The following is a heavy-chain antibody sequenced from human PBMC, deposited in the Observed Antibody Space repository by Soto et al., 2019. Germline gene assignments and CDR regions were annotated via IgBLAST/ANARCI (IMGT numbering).Heavy chain of an antibody. Sequence: PSETLSLTCAVYGGSFSGYYWSWIRQPPGKGLEWIGEINHSGSTNYNPSLKSRVTISVDTSKNQFSLKLSSVTAADTAVYYCARGKKAHVGATDFDYWGQGTLVTVSS. CDR3: ARGKKAHVGATDFDY. V-gene: IGHV4-34*01. J-gene: IGHJ4*02. CDR2: INHSGST. CDR1: GGSFSGYY. D-gene: IGHD1-26*01.